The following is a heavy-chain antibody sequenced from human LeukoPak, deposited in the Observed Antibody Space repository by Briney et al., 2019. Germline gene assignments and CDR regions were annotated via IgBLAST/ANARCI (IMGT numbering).Heavy chain of an antibody. CDR3: ARGRYGSGFDY. CDR1: GGSFSGYY. CDR2: INHSGST. Sequence: SETLSLTCAVYGGSFSGYYWSWIRQPPGKGLEWIGEINHSGSTNYNPALKSRVTISLDTSKNQFSLKVNSVTAADTAVYYCARGRYGSGFDYWGQGTQVTVSS. J-gene: IGHJ4*02. D-gene: IGHD3-10*01. V-gene: IGHV4-34*01.